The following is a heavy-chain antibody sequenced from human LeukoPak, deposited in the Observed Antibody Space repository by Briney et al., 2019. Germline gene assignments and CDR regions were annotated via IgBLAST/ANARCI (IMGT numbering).Heavy chain of an antibody. CDR3: ARGLRITIFGVVLWGAFDI. CDR2: ISSSGSTI. V-gene: IGHV3-11*01. Sequence: GGSLRLSCAASGSTFSDYYMSWIRQAPGKGLEWVSYISSSGSTIYYADSVKGRFTISRDNAKNSLYLQMNSLRAEDTAVYYCARGLRITIFGVVLWGAFDIWGQGTMVTVSS. D-gene: IGHD3-3*01. J-gene: IGHJ3*02. CDR1: GSTFSDYY.